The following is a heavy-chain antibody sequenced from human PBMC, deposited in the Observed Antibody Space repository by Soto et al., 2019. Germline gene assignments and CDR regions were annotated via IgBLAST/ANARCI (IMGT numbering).Heavy chain of an antibody. CDR3: TTANNYYGSESFDY. D-gene: IGHD3-10*01. CDR2: IKSKTDGGTT. CDR1: GFTFNNAG. V-gene: IGHV3-15*01. Sequence: PGGSLRLSCAGSGFTFNNAGMSWVRQAPGKGLEWVGRIKSKTDGGTTDYVAPVKGRFTISRDDSKDTLYLQMNSLKTEDTAVYYCTTANNYYGSESFDYWGQGTLVTVSS. J-gene: IGHJ4*02.